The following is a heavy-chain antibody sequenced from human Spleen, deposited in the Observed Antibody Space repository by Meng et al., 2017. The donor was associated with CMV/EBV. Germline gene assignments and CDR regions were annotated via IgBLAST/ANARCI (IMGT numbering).Heavy chain of an antibody. J-gene: IGHJ5*02. D-gene: IGHD6-13*01. CDR2: ITSSGFTT. CDR3: ARDSSREYSSSWYDNWFDP. CDR1: GFTFSTYE. V-gene: IGHV3-48*03. Sequence: GESLKISCAASGFTFSTYEMNWVRQAPGKGLEWVSYITSSGFTTYYADSVKGRFTISRDNAKNSLYLHMSSLRAEDTAVYYCARDSSREYSSSWYDNWFDPWGQGTLVTVSS.